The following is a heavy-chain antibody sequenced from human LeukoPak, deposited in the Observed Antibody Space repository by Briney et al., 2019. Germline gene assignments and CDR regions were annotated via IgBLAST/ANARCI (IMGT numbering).Heavy chain of an antibody. Sequence: TTSETLSLTCTVSGGSISSYYWSWIRQPPGKGLEWIGYIYYSGSTNYNPSLKSRVTISVDTSKNQFSLKLSSVTAADTAVYYCAGEYSSSWYANYYYYMDVWGKGTTVTVSS. D-gene: IGHD6-13*01. CDR2: IYYSGST. CDR1: GGSISSYY. V-gene: IGHV4-59*01. J-gene: IGHJ6*03. CDR3: AGEYSSSWYANYYYYMDV.